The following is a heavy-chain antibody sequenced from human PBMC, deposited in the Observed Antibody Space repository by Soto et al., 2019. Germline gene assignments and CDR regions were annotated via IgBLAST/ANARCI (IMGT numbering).Heavy chain of an antibody. J-gene: IGHJ4*02. Sequence: GGSLRLSCAASGFTFSSYSMSWVRQAPGEGLEWVSAISGSGGSTYYADSVKGRFTISRDNSKNTLYLQMNSLRDEDTAVYYCARLVEHYYFDYWGQGILVTVSS. CDR2: ISGSGGST. D-gene: IGHD3-3*02. CDR1: GFTFSSYS. V-gene: IGHV3-23*01. CDR3: ARLVEHYYFDY.